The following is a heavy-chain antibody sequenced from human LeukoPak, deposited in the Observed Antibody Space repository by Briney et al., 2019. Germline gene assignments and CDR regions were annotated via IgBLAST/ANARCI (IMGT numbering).Heavy chain of an antibody. CDR2: IWYDGSNK. D-gene: IGHD6-13*01. Sequence: GGSLRLSCAASGFTFSSYGMHWVRQAPGKGLEWVVVIWYDGSNKYYADSVKGRFTISRDNSKNTLYLQMNSLRAEDTAVYYCARDLSRGGSSWYFDYWGQGTLVTVSS. CDR1: GFTFSSYG. J-gene: IGHJ4*02. V-gene: IGHV3-33*01. CDR3: ARDLSRGGSSWYFDY.